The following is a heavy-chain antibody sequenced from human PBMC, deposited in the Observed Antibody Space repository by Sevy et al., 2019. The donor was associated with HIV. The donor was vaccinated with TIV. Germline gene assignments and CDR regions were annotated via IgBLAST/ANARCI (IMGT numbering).Heavy chain of an antibody. CDR2: IRGKPNSYAT. CDR3: TRLLGDNGGGSSLYGLDV. J-gene: IGHJ6*02. D-gene: IGHD2-21*01. CDR1: GFTFSGSA. V-gene: IGHV3-73*01. Sequence: GGSLRLSCVASGFTFSGSAIHWVRQASGKGLEWVGRIRGKPNSYATAYDESVKGRFTISRDDSENTAYLQMSSPKAEDTAVYFCTRLLGDNGGGSSLYGLDVWGRGTTVTVSS.